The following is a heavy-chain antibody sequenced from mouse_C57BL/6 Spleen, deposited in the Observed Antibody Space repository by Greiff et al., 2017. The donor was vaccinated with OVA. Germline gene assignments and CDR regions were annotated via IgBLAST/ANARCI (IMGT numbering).Heavy chain of an antibody. J-gene: IGHJ4*01. CDR1: GEEVSSYW. CDR3: ARQPSGYAMDY. CDR2: IYPGDGDT. Sequence: QVQLQQSGAELVKPGASGKISCKASGEEVSSYWMKWVKQRPGKGLEWIGQIYPGDGDTNYNGKFKGKATLTADKSSSTAYMQLSSLTSEDSAVYFCARQPSGYAMDYWGQGTSVTVSS. D-gene: IGHD3-1*01. V-gene: IGHV1-80*01.